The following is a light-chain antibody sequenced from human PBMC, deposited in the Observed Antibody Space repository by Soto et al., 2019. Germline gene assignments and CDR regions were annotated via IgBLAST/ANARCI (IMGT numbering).Light chain of an antibody. CDR2: RSD. V-gene: IGLV1-47*01. Sequence: QSVLTQPPSTSGTPGQRVTISCSGSSSNIGSNHVYWYQQFPGMAPKLLIYRSDQRPTGVPDRFSGSKSGTSASLAISGLRSEDEADYYCSAWDDSLSGVVFGGGTKLTVL. CDR3: SAWDDSLSGVV. CDR1: SSNIGSNH. J-gene: IGLJ2*01.